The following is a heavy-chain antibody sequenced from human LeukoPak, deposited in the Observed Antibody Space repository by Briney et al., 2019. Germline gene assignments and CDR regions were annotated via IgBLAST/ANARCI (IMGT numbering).Heavy chain of an antibody. J-gene: IGHJ4*02. Sequence: PGGSLRLSCAASRFTFSSYGMHWVRQAPGKGLECVALIWYDGSKEYYADSVKGRFTISRDNSNNTLYLQMNSLRAEDTAVYYCAREMGSSGYYSFDYWGQGTLVTVSS. V-gene: IGHV3-33*01. D-gene: IGHD3-22*01. CDR3: AREMGSSGYYSFDY. CDR2: IWYDGSKE. CDR1: RFTFSSYG.